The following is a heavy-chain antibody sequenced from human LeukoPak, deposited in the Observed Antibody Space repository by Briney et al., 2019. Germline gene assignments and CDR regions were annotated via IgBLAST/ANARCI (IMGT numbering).Heavy chain of an antibody. V-gene: IGHV3-66*01. J-gene: IGHJ4*02. Sequence: GGSLRLSCAASGFTVSSNYMSWVRQAPGKGLEWVSVIYSGGSTYYADSVKGRFTISRDNSKNTLYLQMNSLRAEDTAVYYCARDRVVAGFYYFDYWGQGTLVTVSS. CDR3: ARDRVVAGFYYFDY. CDR2: IYSGGST. CDR1: GFTVSSNY. D-gene: IGHD6-19*01.